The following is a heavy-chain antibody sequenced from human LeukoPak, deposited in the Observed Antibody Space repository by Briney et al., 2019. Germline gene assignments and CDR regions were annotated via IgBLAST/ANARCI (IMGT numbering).Heavy chain of an antibody. Sequence: GGSLRLSCAASVFTFDDYAMHWVRQAPGKGLEWVSLISGDGGTTYYADSLKGRFTISRDNSKNSLFLQMNSLRTEDIAFYYCEKDIGERGYSVHWGQGTLVTVSS. CDR3: EKDIGERGYSVH. CDR1: VFTFDDYA. V-gene: IGHV3-43*02. D-gene: IGHD5/OR15-5a*01. CDR2: ISGDGGTT. J-gene: IGHJ4*02.